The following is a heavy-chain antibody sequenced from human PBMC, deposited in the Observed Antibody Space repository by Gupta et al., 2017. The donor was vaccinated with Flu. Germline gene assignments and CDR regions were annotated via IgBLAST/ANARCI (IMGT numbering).Heavy chain of an antibody. CDR1: GFTFSDYY. Sequence: QVQLVESGGGLVKPGGSLRLSCAASGFTFSDYYMTWIRQAPGKGLEWLSHISGSSSYTNYADSVRGRFTISRDNAKSSLYLQMNSLRAEDTAVYYCARDNEVFGVIPRSNCFDPWGQGTLVTVSS. CDR2: ISGSSSYT. CDR3: ARDNEVFGVIPRSNCFDP. D-gene: IGHD3-3*01. V-gene: IGHV3-11*05. J-gene: IGHJ5*02.